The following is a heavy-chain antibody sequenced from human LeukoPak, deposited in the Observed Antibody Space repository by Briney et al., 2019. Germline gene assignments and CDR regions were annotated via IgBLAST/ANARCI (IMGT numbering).Heavy chain of an antibody. CDR3: ARGGDYYDSSGYEYFDY. D-gene: IGHD3-22*01. V-gene: IGHV4-59*01. J-gene: IGHJ4*02. CDR1: GGSISSYY. Sequence: SETLSLTCTVSGGSISSYYWSWIRQPPGKGLEWIGYIYYSGSTNYNPSLKSRVTISVDTSKNQFSLKLSSVTAADTAVYYCARGGDYYDSSGYEYFDYWGQGTLVTVSS. CDR2: IYYSGST.